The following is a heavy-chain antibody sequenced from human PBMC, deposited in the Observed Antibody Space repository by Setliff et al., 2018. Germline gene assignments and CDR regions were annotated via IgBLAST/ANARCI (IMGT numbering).Heavy chain of an antibody. CDR2: INSDGGST. D-gene: IGHD2-2*01. V-gene: IGHV3-74*01. CDR1: GFTFSSYW. Sequence: GGSLRLSCAASGFTFSSYWMHWVRRAPGKGLVWVSRINSDGGSTSYADSVKGRFTISRDNAKNTLYLQMNSLRAEDTAVYYCARVVVVPAAMRHYYYYYGMDVWGQGTTVTVSS. CDR3: ARVVVVPAAMRHYYYYYGMDV. J-gene: IGHJ6*02.